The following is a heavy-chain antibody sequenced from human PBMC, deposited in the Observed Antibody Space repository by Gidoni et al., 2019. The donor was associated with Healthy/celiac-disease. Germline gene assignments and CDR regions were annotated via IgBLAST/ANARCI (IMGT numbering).Heavy chain of an antibody. CDR1: GSTSRSHA. D-gene: IGHD2-15*01. CDR2: IIPILGIA. Sequence: QVQLVQSGAEVKKPGSSVKVSCKASGSTSRSHAISWVRQAPGQGLEWMGRIIPILGIANYAQKFQGRVTITADKSTSTAYMELSSLRSEDTAVYYCARESRGGYCSGGSCYSPDYWGQGTLVTVSS. J-gene: IGHJ4*02. CDR3: ARESRGGYCSGGSCYSPDY. V-gene: IGHV1-69*09.